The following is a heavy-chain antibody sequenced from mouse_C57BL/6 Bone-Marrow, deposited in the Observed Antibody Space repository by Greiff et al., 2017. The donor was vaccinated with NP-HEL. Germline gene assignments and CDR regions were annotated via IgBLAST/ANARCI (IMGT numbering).Heavy chain of an antibody. CDR3: AREEGVYDGYYGWYFDV. V-gene: IGHV5-16*01. CDR2: INYDGSST. D-gene: IGHD2-3*01. Sequence: EVKLMESEGGLVQPGRSMKLSCTASGFTFSDYYMAWVRQVPEKGLEWVANINYDGSSTYYLDSLKSRFIISRDNAKNILYLQMSSLKSEDTATYYCAREEGVYDGYYGWYFDVWGTGTTVTVSS. CDR1: GFTFSDYY. J-gene: IGHJ1*03.